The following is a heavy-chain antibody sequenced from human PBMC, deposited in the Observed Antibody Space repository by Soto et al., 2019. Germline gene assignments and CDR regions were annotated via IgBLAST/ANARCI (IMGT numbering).Heavy chain of an antibody. CDR1: GGTFSSYT. Sequence: QVQLVQSGAEVKKPGSSVKVSCKASGGTFSSYTISWVRQAPGQGLEWMGRIIPILGIANYAQKFQGRVKITADKSTSTVYMELSSLRPEDTAVYYCARAGYCSSTSCFGDYYYGMDVWGQGTTVTVSS. CDR2: IIPILGIA. V-gene: IGHV1-69*02. J-gene: IGHJ6*02. D-gene: IGHD2-2*01. CDR3: ARAGYCSSTSCFGDYYYGMDV.